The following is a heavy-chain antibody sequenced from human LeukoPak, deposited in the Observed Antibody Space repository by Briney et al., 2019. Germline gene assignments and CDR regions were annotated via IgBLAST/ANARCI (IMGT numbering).Heavy chain of an antibody. V-gene: IGHV3-30-3*01. D-gene: IGHD4-17*01. CDR2: ISYDGSNK. CDR3: AGDQYGDYGFDY. CDR1: GFTFSSYA. J-gene: IGHJ4*02. Sequence: GSLRLSCAAPGFTFSSYAMHWVRQAPGKGLEWVAVISYDGSNKYYADSVKGRFTISRDNSKNTLYLQMNSLRAEDTAVYYCAGDQYGDYGFDYWGQGTLVTVSS.